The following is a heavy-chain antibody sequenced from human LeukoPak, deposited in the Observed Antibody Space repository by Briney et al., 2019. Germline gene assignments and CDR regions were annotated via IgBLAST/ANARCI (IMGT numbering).Heavy chain of an antibody. CDR3: ARPNYYDSSGYFY. J-gene: IGHJ4*02. Sequence: ASVKVSYQASGSTFTRYYMHWVRPPPGQGLEWMGWINPNSGGTNYAQKFQGRVTMTRDTSISTAYMELSRLRSDDTAVYYCARPNYYDSSGYFYWGQGTLVTVSS. D-gene: IGHD3-22*01. CDR2: INPNSGGT. V-gene: IGHV1-2*02. CDR1: GSTFTRYY.